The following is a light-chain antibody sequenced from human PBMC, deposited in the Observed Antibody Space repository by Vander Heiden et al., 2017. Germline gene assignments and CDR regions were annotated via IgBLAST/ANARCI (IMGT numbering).Light chain of an antibody. CDR1: KLGDKY. CDR3: QAWDSSTDVV. CDR2: QDS. Sequence: SYDLTQPPSASVSPGQTAIITCSGDKLGDKYACWYQQKPGQSPVLVIYQDSKRPAGIPERFSGSNSGNTATLTISGTQAMEEADYYCQAWDSSTDVVFGGGTKLTVL. V-gene: IGLV3-1*01. J-gene: IGLJ2*01.